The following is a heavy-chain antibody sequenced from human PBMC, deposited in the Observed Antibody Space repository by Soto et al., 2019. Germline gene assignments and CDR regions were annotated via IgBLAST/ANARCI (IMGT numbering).Heavy chain of an antibody. CDR1: GFTFSRHG. Sequence: GSLRLSCVASGFTFSRHGLSWVRQAPGKGLEWVSTINPSGSTYYNPSLKSRVTISVDTSKNQFSLKLSSVTAADTAVYYCARRDPYNWFDPWGQGTLVTVSS. CDR3: ARRDPYNWFDP. CDR2: INPSGST. J-gene: IGHJ5*02. V-gene: IGHV4-4*02.